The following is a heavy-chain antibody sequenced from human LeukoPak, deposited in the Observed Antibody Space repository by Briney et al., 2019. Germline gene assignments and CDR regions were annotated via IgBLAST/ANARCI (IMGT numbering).Heavy chain of an antibody. Sequence: PSETLSLTCTVSGGSISNYYWSWIRQPPGKGLEWIGYIDYSGSTNYNPSLKSRVTISEDMSKNQFSLRLTSVTAADTAVYYCAGAVVSTTFDYWGHGTLVTVSS. CDR1: GGSISNYY. CDR3: AGAVVSTTFDY. CDR2: IDYSGST. V-gene: IGHV4-59*08. D-gene: IGHD5/OR15-5a*01. J-gene: IGHJ4*01.